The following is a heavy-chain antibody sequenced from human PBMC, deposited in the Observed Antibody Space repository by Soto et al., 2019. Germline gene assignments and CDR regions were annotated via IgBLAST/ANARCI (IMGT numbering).Heavy chain of an antibody. CDR2: ISSSSSYI. D-gene: IGHD6-19*01. J-gene: IGHJ4*02. CDR1: GFTFSSYS. Sequence: GGSLRLSCAASGFTFSSYSMNWVRQAPGKGLEWVSSISSSSSYIYYADSVKGRFTISRDNAKNSLYLQMNSLRAEDTAVYYCARGPLTVAGTFDYWGQGTLVTVSS. CDR3: ARGPLTVAGTFDY. V-gene: IGHV3-21*01.